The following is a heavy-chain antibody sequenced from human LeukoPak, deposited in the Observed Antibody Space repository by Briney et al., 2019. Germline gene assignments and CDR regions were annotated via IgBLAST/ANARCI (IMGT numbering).Heavy chain of an antibody. CDR1: GASISSSSYY. CDR3: ATYSSGWPVGY. Sequence: PSETLSLTCSVSGASISSSSYYWGWIRQPPGKGLEWIGSIYYSGSTYYNPSLKSRVTISVDTSKNQFSLKLSSVTAADTAVYYCATYSSGWPVGYWGQGTLVTVSS. CDR2: IYYSGST. V-gene: IGHV4-39*07. J-gene: IGHJ4*02. D-gene: IGHD6-19*01.